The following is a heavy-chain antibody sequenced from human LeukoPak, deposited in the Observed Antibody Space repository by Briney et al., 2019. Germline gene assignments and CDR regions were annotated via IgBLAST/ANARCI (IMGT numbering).Heavy chain of an antibody. CDR1: VSSISSGSYY. V-gene: IGHV4-61*02. CDR2: IYTSGST. D-gene: IGHD6-25*01. Sequence: SSETLSLTCTDSVSSISSGSYYWSWIRQPAGKGLERIGRIYTSGSTNYNPSLKSRVTISVDTSKNQFSLKLSSVTAADTAVYYCARGGDWFDPWGQGTLVTVSS. CDR3: ARGGDWFDP. J-gene: IGHJ5*02.